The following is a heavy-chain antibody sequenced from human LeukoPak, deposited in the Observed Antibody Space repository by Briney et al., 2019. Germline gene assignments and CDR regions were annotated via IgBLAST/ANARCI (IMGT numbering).Heavy chain of an antibody. CDR3: TREDGSFDY. CDR1: GYTFTGYY. V-gene: IGHV1-2*02. CDR2: INPISGGT. Sequence: ASVKVSCKASGYTFTGYYIHWVRQAPGQGLEWMGWINPISGGTNYAEKFQGRVTTTRDTSINTAYMEVTRLTSDDTAVYYCTREDGSFDYWGQGTLVIVSS. J-gene: IGHJ4*03.